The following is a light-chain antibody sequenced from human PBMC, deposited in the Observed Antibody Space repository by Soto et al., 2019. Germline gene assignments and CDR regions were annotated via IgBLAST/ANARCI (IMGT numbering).Light chain of an antibody. CDR1: QSIGIW. V-gene: IGKV1-5*03. CDR2: KAS. J-gene: IGKJ1*01. CDR3: QQYNDYSWT. Sequence: IQMTQSPSTLSASVGDRVAITCRASQSIGIWLAWYQKKPGKAPRFLIYKASTLQTGVPSRFSGSGSGTEFTLTICSLQPDDFASSYCQQYNDYSWTFGQGTKVEIK.